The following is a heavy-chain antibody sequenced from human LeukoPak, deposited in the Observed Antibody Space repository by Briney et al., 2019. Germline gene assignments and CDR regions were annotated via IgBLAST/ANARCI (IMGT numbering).Heavy chain of an antibody. CDR1: GFTFSSYS. CDR3: AKGQGDDILTGYNY. V-gene: IGHV3-48*01. Sequence: GGSLRLSCAASGFTFSSYSMNWVRQAPGKGLEWVSYISSSSSTIYYADSVKGRFTISRDNSKNTLHLQMNSLRAEDTAVYYCAKGQGDDILTGYNYWGQGTLVTVSS. D-gene: IGHD3-9*01. CDR2: ISSSSSTI. J-gene: IGHJ4*02.